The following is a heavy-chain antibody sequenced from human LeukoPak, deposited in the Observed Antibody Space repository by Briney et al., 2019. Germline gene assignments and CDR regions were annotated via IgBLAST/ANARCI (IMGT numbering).Heavy chain of an antibody. Sequence: SETLSLTCAVYGGSFSGYYWSWIRQPPGKGLKWIGEINHSGSTNYNPSLKSRVTISVDTSKNQFSLKLSSVTAADTAVYYCAIGRGDYVGGSYRKFDYWGQGTLVTVSS. CDR2: INHSGST. V-gene: IGHV4-34*01. D-gene: IGHD3-16*02. J-gene: IGHJ4*02. CDR1: GGSFSGYY. CDR3: AIGRGDYVGGSYRKFDY.